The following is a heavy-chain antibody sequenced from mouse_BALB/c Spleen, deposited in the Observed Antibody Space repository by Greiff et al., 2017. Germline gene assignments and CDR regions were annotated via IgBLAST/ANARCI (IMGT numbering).Heavy chain of an antibody. CDR2: IRLKSDNYAT. CDR3: TAQDYDWFAY. J-gene: IGHJ3*01. D-gene: IGHD2-4*01. Sequence: DVMLVESGGGLVQPGGSMKLSCVASGFTFSSYWMSWVRQSPEKGLEWVAEIRLKSDNYATHYAESVKGKFTISRDDSKSRLYLQMNSLRAEDTGIYYCTAQDYDWFAYWGQGTLVTVSA. CDR1: GFTFSSYW. V-gene: IGHV6-3*01.